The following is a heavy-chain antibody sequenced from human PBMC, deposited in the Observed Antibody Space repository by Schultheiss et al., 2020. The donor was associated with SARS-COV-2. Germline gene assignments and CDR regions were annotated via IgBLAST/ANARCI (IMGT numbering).Heavy chain of an antibody. V-gene: IGHV4-31*03. D-gene: IGHD2-15*01. Sequence: SETLSLTCTVSGGSISSGGYYWSWIRQHPGKGLEWIGYIYYSGSTYYNPSLKSRVTISVDTSKNQFSLKLSSVTAADTAVYYCAREDYSHAFDIWGQGTMVTVSS. CDR3: AREDYSHAFDI. CDR2: IYYSGST. J-gene: IGHJ3*02. CDR1: GGSISSGGYY.